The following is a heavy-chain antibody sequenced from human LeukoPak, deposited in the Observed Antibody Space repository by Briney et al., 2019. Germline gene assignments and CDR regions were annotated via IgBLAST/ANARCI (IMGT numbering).Heavy chain of an antibody. J-gene: IGHJ6*03. Sequence: GGSLRLSCAASGFPFSDHYMDWVRQAPGKGLEWVGRSRNKVNVYSTDYAASVTGRFTISRADSKNSLFLQMNSLKTEDTAVYYCTRGVGVTAFQLSYDYYMDVWGKGTTVTVYS. CDR1: GFPFSDHY. V-gene: IGHV3-72*01. D-gene: IGHD2-21*02. CDR3: TRGVGVTAFQLSYDYYMDV. CDR2: SRNKVNVYST.